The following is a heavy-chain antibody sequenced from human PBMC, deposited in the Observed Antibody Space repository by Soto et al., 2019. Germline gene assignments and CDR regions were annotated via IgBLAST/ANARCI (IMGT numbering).Heavy chain of an antibody. CDR3: ARTEYGTITYYDFWSGYYGLDY. V-gene: IGHV1-3*01. D-gene: IGHD3-3*01. CDR1: GYTFTSYA. CDR2: INAGNGNT. Sequence: GASVKVSCKASGYTFTSYAMHWVRQAPGQRLEWMGWINAGNGNTKYSQKFQGRVTITRDTSASTAYMELSSLRSEDTAVYYCARTEYGTITYYDFWSGYYGLDYWGQGTLVTVS. J-gene: IGHJ4*02.